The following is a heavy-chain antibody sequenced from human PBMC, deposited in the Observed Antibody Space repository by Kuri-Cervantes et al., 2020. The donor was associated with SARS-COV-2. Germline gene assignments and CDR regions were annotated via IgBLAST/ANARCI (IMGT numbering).Heavy chain of an antibody. CDR3: ARDEIAYDFWSGYYLGY. D-gene: IGHD3-3*01. CDR1: GFTFSGSY. Sequence: GESLKISCEASGFTFSGSYMSWIRQAPGKGLEWVANIKQDGSEKYYVDSVKGRFTISRDNAKNSLYLQMNSLRAEDTAVYYCARDEIAYDFWSGYYLGYWGQGTLVTVSS. CDR2: IKQDGSEK. J-gene: IGHJ4*02. V-gene: IGHV3-7*01.